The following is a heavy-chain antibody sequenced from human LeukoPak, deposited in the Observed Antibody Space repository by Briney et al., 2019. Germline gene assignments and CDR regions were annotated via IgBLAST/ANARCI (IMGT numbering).Heavy chain of an antibody. CDR1: GYSFANYW. J-gene: IGHJ4*02. V-gene: IGHV5-51*01. Sequence: GESLKISCTGAGYSFANYWIGWGRQMPGEGLEWIGTIYPGDSDTRYRPSFQGQVTISADKSISTAYLQWSSLKASDTAMYYCARLGLEAYGNAGYYYLDYWGQGALVTVSS. CDR3: ARLGLEAYGNAGYYYLDY. CDR2: IYPGDSDT. D-gene: IGHD3-9*01.